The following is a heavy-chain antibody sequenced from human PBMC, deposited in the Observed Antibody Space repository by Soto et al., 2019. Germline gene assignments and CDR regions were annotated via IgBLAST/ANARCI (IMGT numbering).Heavy chain of an antibody. V-gene: IGHV1-69*02. Sequence: GASVKVSCKASGYSFTDHYMHWVRQAPGQGLEWMGRIIPILGIANYAQKFQGRVTITADKSTSTAYMELSSLRSENTALNYRTSIHGPYTWFDAWGQGA. CDR2: IIPILGIA. J-gene: IGHJ5*02. D-gene: IGHD2-21*01. CDR1: GYSFTDHY. CDR3: TSIHGPYTWFDA.